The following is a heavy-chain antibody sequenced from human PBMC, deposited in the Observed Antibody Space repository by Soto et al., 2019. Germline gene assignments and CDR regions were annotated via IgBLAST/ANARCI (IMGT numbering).Heavy chain of an antibody. CDR1: GGSFNDYTHF. V-gene: IGHV4-34*01. D-gene: IGHD4-17*01. Sequence: QVQLQQWGAGLLKPSETLSLTCAVYGGSFNDYTHFWGWIRQPPGKGLEWIGEIDYSANTNYNPSLYSRVTISLDTSKHQLSLRVNSVTAADTAVYYCARWKLQETTMSTYYDGMDVWGQGTTVTVS. J-gene: IGHJ6*02. CDR3: ARWKLQETTMSTYYDGMDV. CDR2: IDYSANT.